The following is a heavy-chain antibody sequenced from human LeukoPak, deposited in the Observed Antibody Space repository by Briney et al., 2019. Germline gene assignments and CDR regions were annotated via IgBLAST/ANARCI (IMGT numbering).Heavy chain of an antibody. Sequence: PGGSLRLSCAVSGFPFATYWMSWVRQATGKGLEWVANINQDGSDIYYVDSVKGRFTVSRDNGKNSLYLQMSSLRAEDTAVYYCAKDYGDDGGYYFDYWGQGTLVTVSP. CDR3: AKDYGDDGGYYFDY. CDR2: INQDGSDI. CDR1: GFPFATYW. J-gene: IGHJ4*02. V-gene: IGHV3-7*01. D-gene: IGHD4-17*01.